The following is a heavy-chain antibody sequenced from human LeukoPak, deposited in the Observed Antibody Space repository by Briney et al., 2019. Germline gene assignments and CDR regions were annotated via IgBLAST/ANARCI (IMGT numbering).Heavy chain of an antibody. CDR2: ISGSGGST. J-gene: IGHJ4*02. CDR3: AKGDSTYYYDSSGYM. D-gene: IGHD3-22*01. Sequence: GGSLRLSCAASGFTFSCYAMSWVRQAPGKGLEWVSVISGSGGSTDYADSVKGRFTISRDNSKNTLYLQMNSLRAEDTAVYYCAKGDSTYYYDSSGYMWGQGTLVTVSS. CDR1: GFTFSCYA. V-gene: IGHV3-23*01.